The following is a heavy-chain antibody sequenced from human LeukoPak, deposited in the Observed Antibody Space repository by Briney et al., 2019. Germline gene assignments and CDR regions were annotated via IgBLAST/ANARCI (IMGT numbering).Heavy chain of an antibody. CDR3: ARNYYDSSGCDY. CDR1: GYRFTSYW. V-gene: IGHV5-51*01. Sequence: GESLKISYQGSGYRFTSYWIGWVRQLPGKDLAWMGIIYPGDSDTRYGPSFQGQVTISADKSISTAYLQWSSLKASDTAMYYCARNYYDSSGCDYWGQGTLVTVSS. J-gene: IGHJ4*02. CDR2: IYPGDSDT. D-gene: IGHD3-22*01.